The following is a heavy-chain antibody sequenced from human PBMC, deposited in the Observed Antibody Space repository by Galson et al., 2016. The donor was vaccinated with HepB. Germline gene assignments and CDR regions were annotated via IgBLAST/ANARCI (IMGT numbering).Heavy chain of an antibody. CDR3: TTAFEF. Sequence: SLRLSCAASGFTFTNYWIHWVRQVPGKGLEWVARIDADGSGTSFADSVRGRFAISRDNAKNTLSLQMDSLGAEDTAVYFCTTAFEFWGQGSPVTVSS. CDR2: IDADGSGT. J-gene: IGHJ4*02. CDR1: GFTFTNYW. V-gene: IGHV3-74*01.